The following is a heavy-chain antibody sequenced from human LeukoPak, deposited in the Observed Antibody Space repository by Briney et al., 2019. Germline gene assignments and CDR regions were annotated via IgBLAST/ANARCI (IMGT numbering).Heavy chain of an antibody. CDR2: IYYSGST. Sequence: NPSETLSLTCTVSGGSISSYYWSWIRQPPGKGQEWIGYIYYSGSTNYNPSLKSRVTISVDTSKNQFSLKLSSVTAADTAVYYCARVEMATTFDYWGQGTLVTVSS. CDR1: GGSISSYY. V-gene: IGHV4-59*01. CDR3: ARVEMATTFDY. J-gene: IGHJ4*02. D-gene: IGHD5-24*01.